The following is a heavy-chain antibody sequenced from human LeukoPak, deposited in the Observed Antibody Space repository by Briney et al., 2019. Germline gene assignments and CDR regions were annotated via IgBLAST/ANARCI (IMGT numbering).Heavy chain of an antibody. CDR3: ARSGGWGRTYYYDSSGSAYFDY. V-gene: IGHV1-46*01. CDR2: INPSGVST. CDR1: GYTFTSYY. D-gene: IGHD3-22*01. Sequence: GASVKVSCKASGYTFTSYYMHWVRQAPGQGLEWRGIINPSGVSTSYAQKSQGTVTMTRDTSTSTVYMELSILSSEDTAVYYCARSGGWGRTYYYDSSGSAYFDYWGQGTLVTVSS. J-gene: IGHJ4*02.